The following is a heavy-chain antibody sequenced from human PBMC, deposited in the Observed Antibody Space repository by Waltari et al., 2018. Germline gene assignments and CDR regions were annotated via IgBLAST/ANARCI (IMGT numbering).Heavy chain of an antibody. D-gene: IGHD5-12*01. CDR2: INPKSGGT. J-gene: IGHJ5*02. V-gene: IGHV1-2*06. CDR3: ARGYGYTDNWLDP. CDR1: GYTFTGYY. Sequence: QVQLVQSGAEVKKPRASVQVSCKASGYTFTGYYIPWVRQAPGQGLEWMGRINPKSGGTNYAEKFQGRVTMTRDTSISTAYMELRRLRSDDTAVYYCARGYGYTDNWLDPWGQGTLVTVSS.